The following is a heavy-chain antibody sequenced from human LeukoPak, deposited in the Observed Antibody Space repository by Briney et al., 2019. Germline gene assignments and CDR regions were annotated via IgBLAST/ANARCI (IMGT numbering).Heavy chain of an antibody. CDR3: ARRYYDSSGYSFDY. V-gene: IGHV4-38-2*01. Sequence: PSETLSLTCAVSDYSISSGYYWGWIRQPPGKGLEWIASINHSGNTFYNPSLKSRVTISVDTSKNQFSLKLRSVTAADTALYYCARRYYDSSGYSFDYWGQGTRVTVSS. J-gene: IGHJ4*02. CDR1: DYSISSGYY. CDR2: INHSGNT. D-gene: IGHD3-22*01.